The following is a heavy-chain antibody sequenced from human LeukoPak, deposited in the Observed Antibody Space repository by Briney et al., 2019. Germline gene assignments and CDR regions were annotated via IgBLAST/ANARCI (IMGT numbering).Heavy chain of an antibody. Sequence: GGSLRLSCTASGFAFSSYAMAWVRQAPGKGLEWVSAISGSGGSTYYADSVKGRFTISRDNSENTLYLQMNSLRAEDTAVYYCAKDQYYYDSSGYYPDYWGQGTLVTVSS. CDR3: AKDQYYYDSSGYYPDY. D-gene: IGHD3-22*01. CDR2: ISGSGGST. V-gene: IGHV3-23*01. CDR1: GFAFSSYA. J-gene: IGHJ4*02.